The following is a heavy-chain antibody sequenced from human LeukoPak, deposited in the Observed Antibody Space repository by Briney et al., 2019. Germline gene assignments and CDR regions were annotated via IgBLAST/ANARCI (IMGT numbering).Heavy chain of an antibody. V-gene: IGHV3-9*03. CDR3: AKGSNYYYYYYMDV. J-gene: IGHJ6*03. CDR1: GFTFSSCS. Sequence: GGSLRLSCAASGFTFSSCSMNWVRQAPGKGLEWVSGISLNSGSIGYADSVKGRFTISRDNAKNSLYLQMNSLRAEDMALYYCAKGSNYYYYYYMDVWGKGTTVTVSS. CDR2: ISLNSGSI.